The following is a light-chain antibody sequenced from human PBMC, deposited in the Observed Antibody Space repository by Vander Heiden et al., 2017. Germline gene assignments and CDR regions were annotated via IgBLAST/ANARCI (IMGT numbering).Light chain of an antibody. CDR1: QSISSY. V-gene: IGKV1-39*01. J-gene: IGKJ1*01. Sequence: LSPSVGDRVTITCRASQSISSYLNWYQQKPGKAPKLLIYAASSLQSGVPSRFSGSGSGTDFTLTISSLQPEDFATYYCQQSYSTPWTFGQGTKVEIK. CDR3: QQSYSTPWT. CDR2: AAS.